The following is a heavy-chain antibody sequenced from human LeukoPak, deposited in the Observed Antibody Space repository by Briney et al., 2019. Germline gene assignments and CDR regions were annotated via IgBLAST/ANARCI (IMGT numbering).Heavy chain of an antibody. D-gene: IGHD6-13*01. J-gene: IGHJ4*02. V-gene: IGHV3-23*01. CDR1: RFTFNNYA. CDR3: AKGAQQLVYWVDY. CDR2: ISGSGGST. Sequence: GGSLRRSCAASRFTFNNYAMSWVRQAPGKGLEWVSVISGSGGSTYYADSVKGRFTISRDNSKNTLYLQMNSLRAEDTAVYYCAKGAQQLVYWVDYWGQGTLVTVSS.